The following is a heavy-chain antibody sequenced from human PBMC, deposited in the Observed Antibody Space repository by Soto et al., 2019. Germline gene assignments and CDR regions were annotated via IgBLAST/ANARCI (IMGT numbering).Heavy chain of an antibody. CDR3: AKDTYGSGSYYRTPFDY. CDR1: EFTFSSYA. V-gene: IGHV3-23*01. Sequence: GGSLRLSCAAYEFTFSSYAMSWVRQAPGKGLEWVSAISDSGGRTYYADSVKGRFTISRDNFKNTLYLQMNSLSADDTAVYYCAKDTYGSGSYYRTPFDYWGRGTLVTVSS. J-gene: IGHJ4*02. D-gene: IGHD3-10*01. CDR2: ISDSGGRT.